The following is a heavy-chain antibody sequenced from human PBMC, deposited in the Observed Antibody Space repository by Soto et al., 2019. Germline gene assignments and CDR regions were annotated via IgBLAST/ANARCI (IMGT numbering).Heavy chain of an antibody. J-gene: IGHJ5*02. CDR1: GGSISSYY. D-gene: IGHD3-16*02. V-gene: IGHV4-59*01. Sequence: SETLSLTCTVSGGSISSYYWSWIRQPPGKGLEWIGYIYYSGSTNYNPSLKSRVTISVDTSKNQFSLKLSSVTAADTAMYYCARSYAVTPSNWFDPWGQGTLVTVSS. CDR3: ARSYAVTPSNWFDP. CDR2: IYYSGST.